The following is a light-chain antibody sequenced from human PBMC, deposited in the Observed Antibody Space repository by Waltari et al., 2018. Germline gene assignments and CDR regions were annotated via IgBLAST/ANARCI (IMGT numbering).Light chain of an antibody. CDR3: QQLNEYPIT. CDR1: QGLTSY. V-gene: IGKV1-9*01. Sequence: IQLTQSPSFLSASVGDRVTITCRASQGLTSYFAWYQQKPGKAPKRLIYDISTLQSGVPSRFSGSGSGTEFTLTSSSLQPEDSATYYCQQLNEYPITFGQGTRVETK. CDR2: DIS. J-gene: IGKJ5*01.